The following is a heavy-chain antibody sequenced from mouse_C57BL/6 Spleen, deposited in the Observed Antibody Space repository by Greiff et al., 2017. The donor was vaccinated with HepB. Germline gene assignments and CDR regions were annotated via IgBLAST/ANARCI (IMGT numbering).Heavy chain of an antibody. Sequence: VQLQQPGAELVKPGASVKLSCKASGYTFTSYWMQWVKQRPGQGLEWIGEIDPSDSYTNYNQKFKGKATLTVDTSSSTAYMQLSSLTSEDSAVYYCAREGSAPVVATDYWGQGTTLTVSS. CDR2: IDPSDSYT. V-gene: IGHV1-50*01. J-gene: IGHJ2*01. D-gene: IGHD1-1*01. CDR1: GYTFTSYW. CDR3: AREGSAPVVATDY.